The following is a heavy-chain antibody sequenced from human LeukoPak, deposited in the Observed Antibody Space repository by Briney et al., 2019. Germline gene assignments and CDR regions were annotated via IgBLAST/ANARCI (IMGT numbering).Heavy chain of an antibody. D-gene: IGHD4-23*01. J-gene: IGHJ4*02. CDR1: GFTFSNHA. Sequence: GGSLRLSCAASGFTFSNHAMHWVRQAPGKGLDYVSTISSNGGSTYYANSVKGRFTISRDNSKNTLYLHMGSLRAEAMAVYYCERGKWVVTNYFDYWGQETLVTVSS. CDR2: ISSNGGST. CDR3: ERGKWVVTNYFDY. V-gene: IGHV3-64*01.